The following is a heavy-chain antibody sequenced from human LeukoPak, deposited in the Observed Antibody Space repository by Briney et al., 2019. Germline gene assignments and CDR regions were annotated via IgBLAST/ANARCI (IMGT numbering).Heavy chain of an antibody. V-gene: IGHV3-7*05. D-gene: IGHD7-27*01. CDR3: ARDCWGTPNGVDGFDI. J-gene: IGHJ3*02. Sequence: GGSLRLSCEASGFTYSSYWMTWVRQAPGKGREWVADIKQDGSEKRYVDSVEGRFTISRDNAKNSLYLQMNSLRVEDTAVYYCARDCWGTPNGVDGFDIWGQGTMVTVSS. CDR2: IKQDGSEK. CDR1: GFTYSSYW.